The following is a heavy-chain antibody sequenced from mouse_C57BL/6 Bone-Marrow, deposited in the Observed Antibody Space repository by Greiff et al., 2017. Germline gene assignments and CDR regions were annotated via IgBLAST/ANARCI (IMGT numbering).Heavy chain of an antibody. CDR3: ARSLYDGSSYDY. J-gene: IGHJ2*01. CDR2: IYPSDSGT. V-gene: IGHV1-85*01. D-gene: IGHD1-1*01. CDR1: GYTFTSYD. Sequence: QVQLKQSGPELVKPGASVKLSCKASGYTFTSYDIHWVKQRPGQGLEWIGWIYPSDSGTKYNEKFKGKATLTVDKSSSTAYMELHSLTSEDSAVYFGARSLYDGSSYDYWGQGTTLTVSS.